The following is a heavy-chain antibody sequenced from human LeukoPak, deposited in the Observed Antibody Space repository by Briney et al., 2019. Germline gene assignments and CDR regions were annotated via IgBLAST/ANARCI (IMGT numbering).Heavy chain of an antibody. V-gene: IGHV1-69*13. D-gene: IGHD3-3*01. CDR1: GGTFSSYA. CDR3: ARSLRFLEWLSTGAYYYYGMDV. Sequence: SVKVSCKASGGTFSSYAISWVRQAPGQGLEWMGGIIPIFGTANYAQKFQGRVTITADESTSTAYMELSSLRSEDTAVYYCARSLRFLEWLSTGAYYYYGMDVWGQGTTVTVFS. CDR2: IIPIFGTA. J-gene: IGHJ6*02.